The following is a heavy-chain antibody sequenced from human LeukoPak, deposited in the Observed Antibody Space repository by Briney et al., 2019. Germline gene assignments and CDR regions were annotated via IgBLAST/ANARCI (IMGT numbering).Heavy chain of an antibody. CDR3: ARGTVKQWLVLATLRLDY. V-gene: IGHV7-4-1*02. D-gene: IGHD6-19*01. J-gene: IGHJ4*02. Sequence: ASVKVSCKASGYTFTSYAMNWVRQAPGQGLEWMGWINTNTGNPTYAQGFTGRFVFSLDTSVSTAYLQISSLKAEDTAVYYCARGTVKQWLVLATLRLDYWGQGTLVTVSS. CDR2: INTNTGNP. CDR1: GYTFTSYA.